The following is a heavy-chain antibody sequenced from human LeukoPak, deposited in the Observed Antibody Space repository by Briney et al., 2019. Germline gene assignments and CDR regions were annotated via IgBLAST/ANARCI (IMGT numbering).Heavy chain of an antibody. CDR1: GFIFSSYG. CDR3: AKVDRYNIREPYYMDV. V-gene: IGHV3-30*02. J-gene: IGHJ6*03. CDR2: IRYDGSNK. Sequence: GGSLRLSCAASGFIFSSYGMHWVRQAPGKGLEGVAFIRYDGSNKYYADSVKGRFTISRDNSKNTLYLQMNSLRAEDTAVYYCAKVDRYNIREPYYMDVWGKGTTVTISS. D-gene: IGHD5-24*01.